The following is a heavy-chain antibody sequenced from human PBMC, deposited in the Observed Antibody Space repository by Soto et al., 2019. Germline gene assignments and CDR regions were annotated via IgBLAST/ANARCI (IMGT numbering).Heavy chain of an antibody. Sequence: PSETLSLTCDVSGGSISSINWWSWVREPPGKGLKWIGEIYHSGSTTYNPSLKSRVTISVDKSKNQFSLKLKSVTAADTAIYYCARGGGPDIAYGMDVWAQGTKVTVSS. CDR1: GGSISSINW. V-gene: IGHV4-4*02. CDR3: ARGGGPDIAYGMDV. J-gene: IGHJ6*02. D-gene: IGHD3-16*01. CDR2: IYHSGST.